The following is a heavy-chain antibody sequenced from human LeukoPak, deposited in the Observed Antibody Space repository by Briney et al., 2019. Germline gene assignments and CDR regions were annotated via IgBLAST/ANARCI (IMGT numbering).Heavy chain of an antibody. CDR2: INSDGRST. V-gene: IGHV3-74*01. J-gene: IGHJ4*02. CDR1: GFTFSSPW. D-gene: IGHD4-17*01. CDR3: AKRGTVTTFGHCDY. Sequence: GGSLRLSCAGSGFTFSSPWMHWVRQAPGKGLEWVSRINSDGRSTIYADSVKGRFTISRDNAKNTLYLQMNSLRAEDTAIYYCAKRGTVTTFGHCDYWGQGTLVTVSS.